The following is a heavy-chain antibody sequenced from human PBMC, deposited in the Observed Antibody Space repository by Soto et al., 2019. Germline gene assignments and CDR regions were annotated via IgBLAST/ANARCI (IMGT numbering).Heavy chain of an antibody. D-gene: IGHD3-10*01. CDR3: AKDRGGSGDFDI. CDR1: GFSFSIYS. Sequence: EGQLVEFGGGLVKPGGSLRLSCAASGFSFSIYSYNWVRQAPGKGLEWISYISPAGSSIYYADSVKGRFTISRDSARDSVYLQMNSLRAEDTAVYYCAKDRGGSGDFDIWGQGTMVTVSS. V-gene: IGHV3-48*01. CDR2: ISPAGSSI. J-gene: IGHJ3*02.